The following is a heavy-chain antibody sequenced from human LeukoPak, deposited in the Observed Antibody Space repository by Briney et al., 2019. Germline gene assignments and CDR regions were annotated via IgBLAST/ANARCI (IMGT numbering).Heavy chain of an antibody. Sequence: PGGSLRLSCAASGFTFSNHAMSWVRQAPGKGLEWVSAISGSGGSTYYADSVKGRFTISRDNSKNTLCLQMNSLRAEDTAVYYCAGERGYCTNGVCSVWGQGTLVTVSS. J-gene: IGHJ4*02. CDR3: AGERGYCTNGVCSV. CDR2: ISGSGGST. D-gene: IGHD2-8*01. V-gene: IGHV3-23*01. CDR1: GFTFSNHA.